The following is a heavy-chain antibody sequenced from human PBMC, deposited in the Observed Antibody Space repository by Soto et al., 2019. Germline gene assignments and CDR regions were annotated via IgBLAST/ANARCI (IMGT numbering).Heavy chain of an antibody. CDR2: IIPMFGTP. Sequence: QVQLVQSGAEVKKPGSSVKVSCKASGDAFTNYIFDWVRQAPGQGLEWMGGIIPMFGTPKYAQTFQDRVTISAVVSTGTAYLELTSLRFDETAVYYCAGGRDQPPVGLYFDTWGEGTRVTVSS. J-gene: IGHJ4*02. V-gene: IGHV1-69*01. CDR1: GDAFTNYI. CDR3: AGGRDQPPVGLYFDT. D-gene: IGHD1-26*01.